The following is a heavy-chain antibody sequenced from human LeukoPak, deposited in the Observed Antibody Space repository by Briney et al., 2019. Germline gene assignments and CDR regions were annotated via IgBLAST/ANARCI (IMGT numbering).Heavy chain of an antibody. CDR3: ARGTYSSGYYYRSWYFDL. CDR1: GVSISSSSYY. Sequence: SETLSLTCTVSGVSISSSSYYWGWIRQPPGKGLEWIGYIYYSGSTNYNPSLKSRVTISVDTSKNQFSLKLSSVTAADTAVYYCARGTYSSGYYYRSWYFDLWGRGTLVTVSS. D-gene: IGHD3-22*01. V-gene: IGHV4-61*05. CDR2: IYYSGST. J-gene: IGHJ2*01.